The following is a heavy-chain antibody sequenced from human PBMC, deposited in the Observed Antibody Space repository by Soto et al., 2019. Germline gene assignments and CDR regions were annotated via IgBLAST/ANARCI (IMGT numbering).Heavy chain of an antibody. CDR1: GDAFTNYI. CDR2: IIPMFGTP. V-gene: IGHV1-69*01. D-gene: IGHD2-2*01. CDR3: ARGRDQPPMGLYFDS. J-gene: IGHJ4*02. Sequence: QVQLVQSGAEVKKPGSSVKVSCKASGDAFTNYIFDWVRQAPGQGLEWMGGIIPMFGTPKYAQTFQDRVTISADDSTGTAYLELTSLRFEDTAVYYCARGRDQPPMGLYFDSWGEGTRVTVSS.